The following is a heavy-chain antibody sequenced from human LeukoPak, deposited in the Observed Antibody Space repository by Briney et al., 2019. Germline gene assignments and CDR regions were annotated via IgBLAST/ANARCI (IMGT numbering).Heavy chain of an antibody. Sequence: GRSLRLSCAASGFTFSRYAMYWVRQAPGKGLEWVAVISFDGSNKYYADSVKGRFTISRDNSKSTLYLQMNSLRAEDTAVYYCAKSQTPYDSSGYPDYWGQGTLVTVSS. D-gene: IGHD3-22*01. CDR1: GFTFSRYA. CDR2: ISFDGSNK. J-gene: IGHJ4*02. CDR3: AKSQTPYDSSGYPDY. V-gene: IGHV3-30-3*02.